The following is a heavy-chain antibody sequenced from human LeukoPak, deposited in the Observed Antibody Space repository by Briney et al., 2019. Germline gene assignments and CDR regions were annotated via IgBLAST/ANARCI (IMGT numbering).Heavy chain of an antibody. CDR2: ISSSSSYI. D-gene: IGHD1-26*01. CDR3: ARRASPYGMDV. Sequence: GGSLRLSCAASGFTFSSYSMNWVRQAPGKGLEWVSSISSSSSYIYYADSVKGRFTISRDNAKNSLYLQMNSLRAEDTAVYCCARRASPYGMDVWGQGTTVTVSS. CDR1: GFTFSSYS. V-gene: IGHV3-21*01. J-gene: IGHJ6*02.